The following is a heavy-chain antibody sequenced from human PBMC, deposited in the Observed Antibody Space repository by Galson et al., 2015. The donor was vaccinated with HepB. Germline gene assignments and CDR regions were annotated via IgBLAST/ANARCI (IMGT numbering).Heavy chain of an antibody. CDR2: ISGSGGWT. V-gene: IGHV3-23*01. Sequence: SLRLSCASSGFTFGDYAMSWVRQAPGEGLEWIAAISGSGGWTYYADSVKDRFTISRDSSKSTLFLQVNSLGAEDTAVYYCAKGSGETWYYFDTWGQGTLVTVSS. D-gene: IGHD2-15*01. J-gene: IGHJ4*02. CDR3: AKGSGETWYYFDT. CDR1: GFTFGDYA.